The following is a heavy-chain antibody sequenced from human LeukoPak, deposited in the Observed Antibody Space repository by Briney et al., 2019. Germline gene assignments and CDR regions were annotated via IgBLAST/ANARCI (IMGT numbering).Heavy chain of an antibody. Sequence: PGGSLRLSCAASGFTFSSYALSWVRQAPGKGLEWVSAITGSGGSTYYADSVKGRFTISRDNSKNTLYLQMNSLRAEDTAVYYCATQAMYYDYVWGSYTDYWGQGTLVTVSS. J-gene: IGHJ4*02. CDR3: ATQAMYYDYVWGSYTDY. CDR2: ITGSGGST. CDR1: GFTFSSYA. D-gene: IGHD3-16*01. V-gene: IGHV3-23*01.